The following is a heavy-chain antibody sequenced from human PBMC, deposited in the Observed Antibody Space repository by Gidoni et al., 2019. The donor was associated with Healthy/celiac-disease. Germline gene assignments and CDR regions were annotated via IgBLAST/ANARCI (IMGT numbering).Heavy chain of an antibody. CDR2: IYSRGST. D-gene: IGHD6-19*01. CDR3: ARVRTLGGGKVAGSIDP. V-gene: IGHV4-30-4*01. Sequence: QVQLQESGPGLVKPPQNLSLTCTFSGGSITSADYYWSWIRQPPGKGLEWSGYIYSRGSTYYNPSLKSRVTISVDTSKNQFSLKLSSVTAADTAVYYCARVRTLGGGKVAGSIDPWCHGTLVTVSS. J-gene: IGHJ5*02. CDR1: GGSITSADYY.